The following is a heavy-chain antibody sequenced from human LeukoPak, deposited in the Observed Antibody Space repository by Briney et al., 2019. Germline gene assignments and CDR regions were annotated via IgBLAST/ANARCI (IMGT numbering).Heavy chain of an antibody. V-gene: IGHV6-1*01. CDR3: AREGYSGYDLSYYYYYGMDV. Sequence: SQTLSLTCAISGDSVSSNSAAWTWIRQSPSRGLERVGRTYYRSKWYNDYAVSVKSRITINPDTSKNQFSLQLNSVTPEDTAVYYCAREGYSGYDLSYYYYYGMDVWGQGTTVTVSS. D-gene: IGHD5-12*01. CDR1: GDSVSSNSAA. CDR2: TYYRSKWYN. J-gene: IGHJ6*02.